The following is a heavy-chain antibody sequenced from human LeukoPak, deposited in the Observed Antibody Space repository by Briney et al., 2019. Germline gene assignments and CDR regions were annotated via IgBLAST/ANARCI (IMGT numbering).Heavy chain of an antibody. J-gene: IGHJ4*02. D-gene: IGHD3-22*01. V-gene: IGHV4-31*03. CDR3: ARGGYDSSGSSVYYFDY. Sequence: PSQTLSLTCTVSGDSINSGGYYWAWLRQHPGKGLEWIGYIYYSGTTYCNPSLKSRVTISVDTSKNQFSLNLSSLTAADTAVYYCARGGYDSSGSSVYYFDYWGQGTLVTVSS. CDR2: IYYSGTT. CDR1: GDSINSGGYY.